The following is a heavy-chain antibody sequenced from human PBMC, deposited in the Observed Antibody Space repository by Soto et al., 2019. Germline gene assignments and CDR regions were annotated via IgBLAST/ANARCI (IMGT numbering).Heavy chain of an antibody. CDR1: GFTFSSCA. D-gene: IGHD1-26*01. V-gene: IGHV3-23*01. Sequence: VGSLRLSCAASGFTFSSCAMSCVRRSPGKGLEWVSGISGGGKNTYYADSVKGRVAISRDNSKNILYLQMNSLRVEDTAVYYCAKSEGGVSGPVDCWGQGSQVSVSS. CDR3: AKSEGGVSGPVDC. J-gene: IGHJ4*02. CDR2: ISGGGKNT.